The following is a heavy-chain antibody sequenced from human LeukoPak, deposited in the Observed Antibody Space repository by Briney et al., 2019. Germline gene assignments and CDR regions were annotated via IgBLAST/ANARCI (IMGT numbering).Heavy chain of an antibody. CDR1: GHSFTGYY. CDR3: AKDQGRGYTYGLYYFDN. D-gene: IGHD5-18*01. J-gene: IGHJ4*02. Sequence: ASVKVSCKASGHSFTGYYMHWVRQAPGQGLEWMGWINPNSGDTNYAQKFQGRVSMTRDTSISTAYMELSRLRSDDTAVYYCAKDQGRGYTYGLYYFDNWGQGALVTVSS. V-gene: IGHV1-2*02. CDR2: INPNSGDT.